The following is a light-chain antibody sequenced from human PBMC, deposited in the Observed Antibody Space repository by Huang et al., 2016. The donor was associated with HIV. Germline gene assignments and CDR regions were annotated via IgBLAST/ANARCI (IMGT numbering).Light chain of an antibody. V-gene: IGKV1-33*01. CDR2: VAS. CDR1: QDISNY. Sequence: DIQMTQSPSSLSASVGDRVTITCQASQDISNYLNWYQQKPGKAPKLLIYVASNLETGVPSRFSGSGSGTDFTVTISSLQPEDIATYYCQQYDNLPPYTFGQGTKLEIK. J-gene: IGKJ2*01. CDR3: QQYDNLPPYT.